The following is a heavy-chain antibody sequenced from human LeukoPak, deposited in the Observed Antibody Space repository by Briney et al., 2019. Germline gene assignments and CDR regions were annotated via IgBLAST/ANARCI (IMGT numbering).Heavy chain of an antibody. CDR3: ARTGYYDSSGYLAEDY. D-gene: IGHD3-22*01. V-gene: IGHV3-48*01. J-gene: IGHJ4*02. Sequence: PGGSLRLSCAASGFTFSSYSMNWVRQAPGKGLEWVSYISSSSSTIYYADSVKGRFTISRDNAKNSLYLQMNSLRAEDTAVYYCARTGYYDSSGYLAEDYWGQGTLVTVSS. CDR2: ISSSSSTI. CDR1: GFTFSSYS.